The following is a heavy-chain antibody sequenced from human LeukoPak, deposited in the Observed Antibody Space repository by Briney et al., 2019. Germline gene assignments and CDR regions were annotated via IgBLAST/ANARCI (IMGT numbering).Heavy chain of an antibody. CDR1: GGSFSGYY. J-gene: IGHJ4*02. CDR3: ARGLDTYKSGVD. CDR2: IHPSGST. Sequence: SETLSLTCAAYGGSFSGYYCTWIRQPPGKGLEWIGEIHPSGSTNYNPSLMSRVSLSLDTSKNQFSLRLSSVTAAGTAVYFCARGLDTYKSGVDWGQGTLVTVSS. V-gene: IGHV4-34*01. D-gene: IGHD1-26*01.